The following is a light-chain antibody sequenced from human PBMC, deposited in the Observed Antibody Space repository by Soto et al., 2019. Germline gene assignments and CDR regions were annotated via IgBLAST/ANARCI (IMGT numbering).Light chain of an antibody. Sequence: EKVMTQSPATLSMSPGERATLSCRASQSVSNFLAWYQQKPGQAPRLLIYGASTRATGVPARFIGSGSGTEFTLTISSLQSEDFAVYYCQQYSNWPSWTFGQGTKVEVK. V-gene: IGKV3-15*01. CDR2: GAS. CDR3: QQYSNWPSWT. CDR1: QSVSNF. J-gene: IGKJ1*01.